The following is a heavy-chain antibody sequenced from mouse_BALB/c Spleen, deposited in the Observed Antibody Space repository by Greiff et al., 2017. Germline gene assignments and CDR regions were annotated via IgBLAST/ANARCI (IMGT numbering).Heavy chain of an antibody. V-gene: IGHV5-6-3*01. CDR3: ARDAYGNYVLFLDY. CDR2: INSNGGST. Sequence: DVKLVESGGGLVQPGGSRKLSCAASGFTFSSFGMHWVRQTPDKRLELVATINSNGGSTYYPDSVKGRFTISRDNAKNTLYLQMSSLKSEDTAMYYCARDAYGNYVLFLDYWGQGTTLTVSS. J-gene: IGHJ2*01. D-gene: IGHD2-1*01. CDR1: GFTFSSFG.